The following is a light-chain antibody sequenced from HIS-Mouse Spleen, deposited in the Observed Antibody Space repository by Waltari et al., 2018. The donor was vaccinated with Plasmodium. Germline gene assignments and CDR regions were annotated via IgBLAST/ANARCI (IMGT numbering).Light chain of an antibody. CDR1: ALPKKY. V-gene: IGLV3-10*01. CDR2: EDS. J-gene: IGLJ3*02. CDR3: YSTDSSGNHRV. Sequence: SYELTQPPSVSVSAVQTARITSSGDALPKKYAYWSQQKSGQAPVLVIYEDSKRPSGIPERFSGSSSGTMATLTISGAQVEDEADYYCYSTDSSGNHRVFGGGTKLTVL.